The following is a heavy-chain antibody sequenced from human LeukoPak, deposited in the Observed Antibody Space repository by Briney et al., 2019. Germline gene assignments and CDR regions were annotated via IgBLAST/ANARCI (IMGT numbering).Heavy chain of an antibody. CDR2: INHSGST. J-gene: IGHJ6*03. D-gene: IGHD3-3*01. V-gene: IGHV4-34*01. Sequence: PSETLSLTCAVYGGSFSGYYWSWIRQPPGKGLEWIGEINHSGSTNYNPSLKSRVTISVDTSKNQFSLKLSSVTAADTAVYYCARVTTDYDFWSGSEYYYYMDVWGKGTTVTVSS. CDR1: GGSFSGYY. CDR3: ARVTTDYDFWSGSEYYYYMDV.